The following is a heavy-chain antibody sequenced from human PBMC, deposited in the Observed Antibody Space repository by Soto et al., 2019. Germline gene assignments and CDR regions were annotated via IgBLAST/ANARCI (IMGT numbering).Heavy chain of an antibody. CDR1: GYTFTSYA. CDR2: INAGNGNT. Sequence: QVQLVQSGAEVKKPGASVKVSCKASGYTFTSYAMHWVRQAPGQRLEWMGWINAGNGNTKYSQKFQGRVTITRDTXAXXAYMELSSLRSEDTAVYYCAKDGSGSYYYYYGMDVWGQGTTVTVSS. V-gene: IGHV1-3*01. J-gene: IGHJ6*02. CDR3: AKDGSGSYYYYYGMDV. D-gene: IGHD3-10*01.